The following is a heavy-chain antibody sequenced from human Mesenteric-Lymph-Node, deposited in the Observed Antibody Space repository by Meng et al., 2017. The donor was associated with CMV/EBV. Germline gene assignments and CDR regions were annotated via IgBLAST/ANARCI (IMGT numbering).Heavy chain of an antibody. CDR2: ISRDGSVT. Sequence: GESLKISCVASGFSFSDHWMHWVRQSPGKGLVWVAPISRDGSVTRYADSVKGRFIVSRDNAKNTLYLQMDSLRGDDSAVYYCARGTHDWSGVDYWGQGTPVTVSS. J-gene: IGHJ4*02. D-gene: IGHD3-9*01. CDR1: GFSFSDHW. V-gene: IGHV3-74*01. CDR3: ARGTHDWSGVDY.